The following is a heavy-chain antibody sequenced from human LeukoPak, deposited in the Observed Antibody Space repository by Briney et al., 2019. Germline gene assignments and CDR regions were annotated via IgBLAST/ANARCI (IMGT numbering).Heavy chain of an antibody. D-gene: IGHD6-13*01. J-gene: IGHJ4*02. CDR2: IYPGDSDX. V-gene: IGHV5-51*01. CDR1: GYXXXXXW. Sequence: GESLKISCKGXGYXXXXXWXGXXXXXXGKXLEWMGIIYPGDSDXXYXPSFQGQVTISADKSISTAYLQWSSLKASDTAMYXXAXHTPYSSSWVDYWGQGTLVTVSS. CDR3: AXHTPYSSSWVDY.